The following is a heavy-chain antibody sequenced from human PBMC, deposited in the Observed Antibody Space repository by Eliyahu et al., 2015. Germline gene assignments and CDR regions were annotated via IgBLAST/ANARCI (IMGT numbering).Heavy chain of an antibody. CDR3: ASIEEGGYFDL. V-gene: IGHV4-39*01. CDR1: GGXISXSGYY. CDR2: IYYSGST. J-gene: IGHJ2*01. Sequence: QLQLQESGPGXVKPAEXXSLTCSVXGGXISXSGYYWGWIRQPPGKGLEWTGTIYYSGSTYYNPSLKXRVTISVDTSXNQFSLKLSSVXAADTAVYYCASIEEGGYFDLWGRGTLVTVSS. D-gene: IGHD2-15*01.